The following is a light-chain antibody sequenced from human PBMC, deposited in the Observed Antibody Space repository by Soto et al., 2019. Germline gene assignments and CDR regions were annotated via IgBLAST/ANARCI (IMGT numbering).Light chain of an antibody. Sequence: SYELTQPPSVSVAPGQTARISCGGNNIGSKSVHWFQQKPGQAPVLVVYDDNDRPSGIPERFSGSNSGNTATLTISRVEAGDEADYYCRVWDSISDHFVFGTGTQLTVL. CDR3: RVWDSISDHFV. CDR2: DDN. V-gene: IGLV3-21*02. J-gene: IGLJ7*01. CDR1: NIGSKS.